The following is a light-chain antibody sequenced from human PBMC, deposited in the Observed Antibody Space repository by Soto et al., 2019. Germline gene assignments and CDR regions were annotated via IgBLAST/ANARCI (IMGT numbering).Light chain of an antibody. J-gene: IGLJ2*01. V-gene: IGLV2-11*01. Sequence: QSVLTQPRSVSESPGQSVTISCTGTSSDVGGYNYVSWYQHHPGKAPNLMIYDVSKRPSGVPDRFSGSKSGNTASLTISGLQAEDEADYYCCSYAGSYSVVFGGGTKLTVL. CDR2: DVS. CDR1: SSDVGGYNY. CDR3: CSYAGSYSVV.